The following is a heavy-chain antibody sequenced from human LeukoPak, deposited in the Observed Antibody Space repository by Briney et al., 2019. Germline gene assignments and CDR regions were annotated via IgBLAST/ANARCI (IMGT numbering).Heavy chain of an antibody. CDR1: GITLSNYG. CDR3: AKRGVVIRVILVGFHKEAYYFDS. CDR2: ISGSGGST. D-gene: IGHD3-22*01. V-gene: IGHV3-23*01. Sequence: GGSLRLSCAVSGITLSNYGMSWVRQAPGKGLEWVAGISGSGGSTNYAESVKGQFTISRDNRKNTLFLQMNSLRAEDTAVYFCAKRGVVIRVILVGFHKEAYYFDSWGQGALVTVSS. J-gene: IGHJ4*02.